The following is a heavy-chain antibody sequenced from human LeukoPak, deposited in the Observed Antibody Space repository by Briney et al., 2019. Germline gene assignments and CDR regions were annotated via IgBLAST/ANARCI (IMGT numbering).Heavy chain of an antibody. V-gene: IGHV3-74*01. CDR3: ARSLVGASDY. CDR2: INPDGSTT. Sequence: GGSLRLSCAASEFTFSRHWMHWVRQAPGKGLVWVSRINPDGSTTNYADPVKGRFTVSRDNAKDTLYLQMNSLRAEDTAVYYCARSLVGASDYWSQGTLVTVSS. J-gene: IGHJ4*02. D-gene: IGHD1-26*01. CDR1: EFTFSRHW.